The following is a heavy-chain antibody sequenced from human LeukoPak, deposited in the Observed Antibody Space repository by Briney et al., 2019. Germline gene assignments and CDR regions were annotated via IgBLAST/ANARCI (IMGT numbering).Heavy chain of an antibody. D-gene: IGHD1-7*01. CDR2: IYYSGST. J-gene: IGHJ4*02. CDR3: ARLGNYVTPDY. V-gene: IGHV4-59*08. CDR1: GGSISSYY. Sequence: SETLSLTCTVSGGSISSYYWSWIRQPPGKGLEWIGYIYYSGSTNYNPSLKSRVTISVDTSKNQFSLKLSSVTAADTAVYYCARLGNYVTPDYWGQGTLVTVSS.